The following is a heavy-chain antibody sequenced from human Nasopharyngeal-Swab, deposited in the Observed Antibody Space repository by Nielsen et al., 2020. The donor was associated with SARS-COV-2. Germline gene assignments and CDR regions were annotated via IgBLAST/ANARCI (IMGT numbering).Heavy chain of an antibody. CDR1: GFTFSSYA. V-gene: IGHV3-30-3*01. J-gene: IGHJ4*02. CDR2: ISYDGSNK. Sequence: GGSLRLSCAASGFTFSSYAMHWVRQAPGKGLEWVAVISYDGSNKYYADSVKGRFTISRDNAKNSLYLQMSSLRDEDTAVYYCVSLSRGYWGQGTLVTVSS. D-gene: IGHD6-13*01. CDR3: VSLSRGY.